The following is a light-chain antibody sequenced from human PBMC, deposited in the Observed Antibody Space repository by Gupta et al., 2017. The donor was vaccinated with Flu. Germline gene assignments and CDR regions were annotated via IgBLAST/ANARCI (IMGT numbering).Light chain of an antibody. Sequence: SYDLPQPPSGSVPPGQTSRIPCSGDALPKQYGYLYHQKPGQAPVLVIKKDSERPSGIPERFSGSSSVTTVTLTVSGVQAEDEGDYYCQSGDSTGTYVRFGGGTKLTVL. CDR3: QSGDSTGTYVR. J-gene: IGLJ2*01. CDR2: KDS. V-gene: IGLV3-25*03. CDR1: ALPKQY.